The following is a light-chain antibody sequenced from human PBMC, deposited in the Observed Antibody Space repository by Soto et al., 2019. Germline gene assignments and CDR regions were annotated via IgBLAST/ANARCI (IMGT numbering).Light chain of an antibody. Sequence: QSVLTQPPSVSAASGQKVTISCSGSSSNIGKNYVSWYQQLPGTAPKLLIYETNKRPSGIPDRFSGSKSGTSATLGISGLQTGDEADDYCGTWDTSLTVVLFGGGTKLTVL. CDR3: GTWDTSLTVVL. CDR2: ETN. J-gene: IGLJ2*01. CDR1: SSNIGKNY. V-gene: IGLV1-51*02.